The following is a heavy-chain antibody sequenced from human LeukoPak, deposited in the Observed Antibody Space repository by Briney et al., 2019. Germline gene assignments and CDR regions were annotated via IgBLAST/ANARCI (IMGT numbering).Heavy chain of an antibody. Sequence: SETLSLTCTVSGGSISSYYWSWIRQPPGKGLEWIGYIYYSGSTNYNPSLKSRVTISVDTSKNQFSLKLSSVTAADTAVYYCARVVVVPAAMKTYYYYGMDVWGQGTTVTVSS. CDR3: ARVVVVPAAMKTYYYYGMDV. V-gene: IGHV4-59*01. CDR2: IYYSGST. J-gene: IGHJ6*02. CDR1: GGSISSYY. D-gene: IGHD2-2*01.